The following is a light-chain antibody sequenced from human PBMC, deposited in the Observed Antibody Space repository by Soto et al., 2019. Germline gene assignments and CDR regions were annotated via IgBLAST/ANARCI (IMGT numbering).Light chain of an antibody. CDR2: DVR. Sequence: QSALTQPASVSGSLGQSITISCTGTSSDVGGYNYVSWYQQYPGKAPKLMIYDVRNRPSGVSYRFSASKSGSTASLTISGLQAEDEADYYCSSYTTFGTVVFGGGTKLTVL. CDR1: SSDVGGYNY. CDR3: SSYTTFGTVV. J-gene: IGLJ2*01. V-gene: IGLV2-14*03.